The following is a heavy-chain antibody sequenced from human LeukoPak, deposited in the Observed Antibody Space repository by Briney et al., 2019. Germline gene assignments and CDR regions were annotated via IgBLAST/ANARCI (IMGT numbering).Heavy chain of an antibody. V-gene: IGHV3-23*01. D-gene: IGHD4-17*01. CDR1: GFTFTTYA. J-gene: IGHJ4*02. CDR3: AKTLHYGHYGKFDY. CDR2: ISNSGDST. Sequence: QTGGSLRLSCAASGFTFTTYAMNWVRQAPGKGLEWVSTISNSGDSTYYADSVKGRFTISRDNSKNTLYLQMNSLRAEDTAVYYCAKTLHYGHYGKFDYWGQGTLVTVSS.